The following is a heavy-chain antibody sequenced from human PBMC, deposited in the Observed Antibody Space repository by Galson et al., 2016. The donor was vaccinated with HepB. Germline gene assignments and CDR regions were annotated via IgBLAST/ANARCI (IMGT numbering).Heavy chain of an antibody. CDR3: ARRRRLPNWLDP. CDR1: GGTFTTSA. Sequence: SVKVSCKASGGTFTTSAISWVRLAPGHGLEWMGGIIPMFRKTQYAQKFQGRVTISADESTSAVFMELNSLTSEDTAVYFCARRRRLPNWLDPWGQGTLVIVSS. J-gene: IGHJ5*02. V-gene: IGHV1-69*13. CDR2: IIPMFRKT. D-gene: IGHD5-12*01.